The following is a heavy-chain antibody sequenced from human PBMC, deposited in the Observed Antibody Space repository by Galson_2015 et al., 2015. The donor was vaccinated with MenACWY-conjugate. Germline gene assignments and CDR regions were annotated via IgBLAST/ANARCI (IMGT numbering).Heavy chain of an antibody. CDR3: ARGLGEYSGYDRYFEL. J-gene: IGHJ2*01. D-gene: IGHD5-12*01. Sequence: QSGAEVKKPGESLQISCKGSGYSFTSYWIGWVRQMPGKGLEWMGIIYPGDSDPRYSPSFQGQVTISADKSISTAYLQWSSLKASDTAMYYCARGLGEYSGYDRYFELWGRGTLVTVSS. CDR2: IYPGDSDP. CDR1: GYSFTSYW. V-gene: IGHV5-51*03.